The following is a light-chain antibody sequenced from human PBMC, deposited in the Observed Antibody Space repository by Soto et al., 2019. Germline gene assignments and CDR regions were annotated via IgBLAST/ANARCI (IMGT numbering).Light chain of an antibody. V-gene: IGKV1-39*01. CDR2: AAS. Sequence: DILMTQSPSSLSASVGDRVTITCRASQSISSYLNWYQQKPGKAPKLLIYAASSLQSGVPSRFSGSGSGTDFTLTISSLQPEDFATYYCQQSYSTPPNFGQGTKLEIK. CDR3: QQSYSTPPN. J-gene: IGKJ2*01. CDR1: QSISSY.